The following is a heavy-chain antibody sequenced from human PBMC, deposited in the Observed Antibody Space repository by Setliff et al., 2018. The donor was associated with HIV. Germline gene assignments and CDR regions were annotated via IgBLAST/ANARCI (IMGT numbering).Heavy chain of an antibody. J-gene: IGHJ6*02. V-gene: IGHV3-33*01. Sequence: PGGSLRLSCVVSGFTSSDYGIHWVRQAPGKGLEWVAVIWYDGSNENYADSVKGRFTISRDNSKNTLYLQMNSLRAEDTAIYYCARGYNWNSGGMDVWGQGTTVTVSS. CDR3: ARGYNWNSGGMDV. D-gene: IGHD1-20*01. CDR2: IWYDGSNE. CDR1: GFTSSDYG.